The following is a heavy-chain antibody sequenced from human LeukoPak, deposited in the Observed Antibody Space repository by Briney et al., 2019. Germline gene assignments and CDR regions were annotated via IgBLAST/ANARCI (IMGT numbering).Heavy chain of an antibody. CDR3: ARDLNRLSTDYYGSGSSWGMDV. V-gene: IGHV1-2*04. J-gene: IGHJ6*04. CDR1: GYTFTCYY. D-gene: IGHD3-10*01. Sequence: ASVKVSYKASGYTFTCYYMHWVRQARGQGVEWMGWINPKSGGTNYVKKFQGWVTLTRDTSISTAYMELSRLISHDTAVYYCARDLNRLSTDYYGSGSSWGMDVWGKGTTVTVSS. CDR2: INPKSGGT.